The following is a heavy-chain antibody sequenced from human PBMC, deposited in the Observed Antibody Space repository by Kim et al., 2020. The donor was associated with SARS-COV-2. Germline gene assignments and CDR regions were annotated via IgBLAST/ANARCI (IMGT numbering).Heavy chain of an antibody. Sequence: SETLSLTCTVSGGSIRGTYYWGWVRQYPGGGLEWIGYIFYIGSAYYSPSLKSRVIISVDPSKNQFSLKLTSVTAADAAVYFCARGNGDYQYSFDYWGQG. CDR3: ARGNGDYQYSFDY. J-gene: IGHJ4*02. V-gene: IGHV4-31*03. D-gene: IGHD4-17*01. CDR1: GGSIRGTYY. CDR2: IFYIGSA.